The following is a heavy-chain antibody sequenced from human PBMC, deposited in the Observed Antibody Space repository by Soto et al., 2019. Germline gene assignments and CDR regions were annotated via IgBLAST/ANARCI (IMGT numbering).Heavy chain of an antibody. D-gene: IGHD4-4*01. CDR1: VFIFSNYA. CDR3: AKDLIDYSNSYFDY. Sequence: GCPLRLSCATSVFIFSNYAMSWVRQAPGKGLEWVAAITSVGYTYYVDSLKGRFTISRDNSKNTLFLQMNSLRAEDTAVYYCAKDLIDYSNSYFDYWGQGTLVTVSS. J-gene: IGHJ4*02. CDR2: ITSVGYT. V-gene: IGHV3-23*01.